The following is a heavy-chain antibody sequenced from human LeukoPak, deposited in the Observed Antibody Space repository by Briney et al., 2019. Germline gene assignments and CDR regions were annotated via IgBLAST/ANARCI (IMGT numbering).Heavy chain of an antibody. Sequence: ASVKVSCKASGYTFTGYYMRWVRQAPGQGLEWMGWINPNSGGTNYAQKFQGRVTMTRDTSISTAYMELSRLRSDDTAVYYCARGIAVAGTLRFDPWGQGTLVTVSS. CDR2: INPNSGGT. J-gene: IGHJ5*02. V-gene: IGHV1-2*02. CDR1: GYTFTGYY. D-gene: IGHD6-19*01. CDR3: ARGIAVAGTLRFDP.